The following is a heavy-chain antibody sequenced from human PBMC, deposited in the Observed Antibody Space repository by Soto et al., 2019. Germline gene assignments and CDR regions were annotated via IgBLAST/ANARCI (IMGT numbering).Heavy chain of an antibody. CDR1: GGTFSSYA. Sequence: SVKVSCKASGGTFSSYAISWARQAPGQGLEWMGGIIPIFGTANYAQKFQGRVTITADESTSIAYMELSSLRSEDTAVYYCARELGYCSGGSCYFTWFDPWGQGTLVTVSS. V-gene: IGHV1-69*13. CDR3: ARELGYCSGGSCYFTWFDP. J-gene: IGHJ5*02. D-gene: IGHD2-15*01. CDR2: IIPIFGTA.